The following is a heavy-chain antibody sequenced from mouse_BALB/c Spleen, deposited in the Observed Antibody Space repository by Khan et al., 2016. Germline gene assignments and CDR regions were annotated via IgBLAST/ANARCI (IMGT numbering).Heavy chain of an antibody. Sequence: VQLKESGPGLVKPSQSLSLTCTVTGYSITSDYAWNWIRQFPENKLEWMGYISYSGSTSYNPSLKSRISITRDTSKNQFFLQLNSVTTEDTATYYWASYRYGKGAMDYWGQGTSVTVSS. CDR1: GYSITSDYA. D-gene: IGHD2-10*02. J-gene: IGHJ4*01. CDR2: ISYSGST. V-gene: IGHV3-2*02. CDR3: ASYRYGKGAMDY.